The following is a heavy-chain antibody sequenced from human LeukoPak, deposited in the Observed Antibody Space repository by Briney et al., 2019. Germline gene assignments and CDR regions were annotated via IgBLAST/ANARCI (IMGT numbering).Heavy chain of an antibody. J-gene: IGHJ6*03. D-gene: IGHD3-9*01. V-gene: IGHV4-34*01. CDR1: GGSFSGYY. CDR3: ARGPVLTGSLLYYYYYMDV. Sequence: NPSETLSLTCAVYGGSFSGYYWSWIRQPPGKGLEWIGEINHSGSTNYNPSLKSRVTISVDTSKNQFSLKLSSVTAADTAVYYCARGPVLTGSLLYYYYYMDVWGKGTTVTVSS. CDR2: INHSGST.